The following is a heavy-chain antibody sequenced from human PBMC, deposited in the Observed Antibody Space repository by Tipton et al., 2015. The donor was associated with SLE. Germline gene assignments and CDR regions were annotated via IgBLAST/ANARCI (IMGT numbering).Heavy chain of an antibody. CDR1: GGSISSDRYF. J-gene: IGHJ2*01. CDR2: ICASGAT. CDR3: ARDPLAVGDGESLDL. D-gene: IGHD1-26*01. V-gene: IGHV4-61*02. Sequence: TLSLTCTVSGGSISSDRYFWSWIRQPAGKGLEWIGRICASGATNYNPSFKSRLTISIDTSKNYFSLNLSSATAADTAVYFCARDPLAVGDGESLDLWGRGTLVTVSS.